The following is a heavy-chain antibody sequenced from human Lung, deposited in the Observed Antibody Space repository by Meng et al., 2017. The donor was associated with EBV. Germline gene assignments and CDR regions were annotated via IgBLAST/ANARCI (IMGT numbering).Heavy chain of an antibody. CDR2: INYSGTT. CDR3: ARGGTSSAPFDY. CDR1: CRSCSSSY. V-gene: IGHV4-34*01. D-gene: IGHD2-2*01. Sequence: QWGDGLLKPSEHLSPVSGLSCRSCSSSYWSWIRQRPGKGREWIGQINYSGTTNYNPSLKSRVTISVDTSKNQFSLSLNSVTAADTAVYYCARGGTSSAPFDYWGQGTLVTVSS. J-gene: IGHJ4*02.